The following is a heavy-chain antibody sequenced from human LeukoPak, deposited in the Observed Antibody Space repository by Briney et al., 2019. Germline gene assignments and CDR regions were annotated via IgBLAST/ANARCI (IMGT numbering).Heavy chain of an antibody. CDR1: GGSLTNYY. CDR3: ARGTGSHSVPDRNYYYHMDV. V-gene: IGHV4-4*07. Sequence: SETLSLTCIVSGGSLTNYYWSWVRQPAGKGLEWIGRVQNSGTTKYNPSLKSRVTMSLDTSKNQFSLRVRSVTAADTAVYYCARGTGSHSVPDRNYYYHMDVWGKGTTVTISS. D-gene: IGHD3-10*01. J-gene: IGHJ6*03. CDR2: VQNSGTT.